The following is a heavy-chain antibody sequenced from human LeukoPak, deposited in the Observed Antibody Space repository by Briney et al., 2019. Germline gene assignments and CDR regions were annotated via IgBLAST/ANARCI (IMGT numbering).Heavy chain of an antibody. CDR1: GFTFSTYA. D-gene: IGHD3-22*01. CDR2: ISGSGGAT. V-gene: IGHV3-23*01. CDR3: AKDGYNYDSSGHFDY. J-gene: IGHJ4*02. Sequence: GRSLRLSCAASGFTFSTYAMHWVRQPPGKGLEWVSAISGSGGATYLADADSVKGRFIISRDNSKNTLYLQINSLRVEDTAVYYCAKDGYNYDSSGHFDYWGQGTLVTVSS.